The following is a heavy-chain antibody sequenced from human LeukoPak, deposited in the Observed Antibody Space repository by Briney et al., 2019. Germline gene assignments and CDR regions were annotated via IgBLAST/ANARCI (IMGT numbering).Heavy chain of an antibody. CDR1: GFTFSSYA. CDR3: ARDGGYCTGSSCSRPYYFDY. Sequence: PGGSLRLSCAASGFTFSSYAMHWVRQAPGKGLEWVAVISYDGSNKYYADSVKGRFTISRDNSKNTLYLQMNSLRAEDTAVYYCARDGGYCTGSSCSRPYYFDYWGQGTLVTVSS. J-gene: IGHJ4*02. D-gene: IGHD2-15*01. CDR2: ISYDGSNK. V-gene: IGHV3-30*04.